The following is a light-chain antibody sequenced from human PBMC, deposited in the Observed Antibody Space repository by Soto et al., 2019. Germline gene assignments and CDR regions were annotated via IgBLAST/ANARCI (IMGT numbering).Light chain of an antibody. Sequence: QSVLTQPPSVSGSPGQSVTISCTGTSSDIGAYNRVSWYQQPPGTAPKLMIYEVRDRTSGVPDRFSGSKSGNTASLTISGLQAEDEADYYCSSYTSSNTLIFGGGTRSPS. CDR2: EVR. V-gene: IGLV2-18*02. CDR1: SSDIGAYNR. CDR3: SSYTSSNTLI. J-gene: IGLJ2*01.